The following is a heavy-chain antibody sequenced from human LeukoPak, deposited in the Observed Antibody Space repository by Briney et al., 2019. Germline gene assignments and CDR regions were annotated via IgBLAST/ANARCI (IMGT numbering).Heavy chain of an antibody. CDR1: GFTFSRYW. V-gene: IGHV3-7*01. J-gene: IGHJ6*02. D-gene: IGHD4-17*01. CDR2: INQDGSEK. CDR3: ARGGRTTWHGMDV. Sequence: GGSLRLSCAASGFTFSRYWMSWVRQAPGKGPEWVAKINQDGSEKNYVESVKGRFTISRDNAKNSLYLQMNSLRAEDTAVYYCARGGRTTWHGMDVWGQGTTVTASS.